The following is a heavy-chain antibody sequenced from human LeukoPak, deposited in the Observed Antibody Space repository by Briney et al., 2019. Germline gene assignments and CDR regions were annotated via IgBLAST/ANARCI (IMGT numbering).Heavy chain of an antibody. CDR3: ARGSPKYCSGGSCYSYYYYGMDV. D-gene: IGHD2-15*01. CDR2: INHSGST. CDR1: GGSISPYY. J-gene: IGHJ6*02. V-gene: IGHV4-34*01. Sequence: PSETLSLTCTVSGGSISPYYWSWIRQPPGKGLEWIGEINHSGSTNYNPSLKSRVTISVDTSKNQFSLKLSSVTAADTAVYYCARGSPKYCSGGSCYSYYYYGMDVWGQGTTVTVSS.